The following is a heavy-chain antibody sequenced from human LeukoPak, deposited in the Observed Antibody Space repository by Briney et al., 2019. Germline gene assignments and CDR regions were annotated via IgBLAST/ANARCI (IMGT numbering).Heavy chain of an antibody. CDR2: ISGSGGST. D-gene: IGHD3-22*01. CDR3: AKSRNYYDSSGYPY. Sequence: QTGGSLRLSCAASGFTFSSYAMSWVRQAPGKGLEWVSAISGSGGSTYYADSVKGRFTISRDNSKNTLYLQINSLRAEDTAVYYCAKSRNYYDSSGYPYWGQGTLVTVSS. J-gene: IGHJ4*02. CDR1: GFTFSSYA. V-gene: IGHV3-23*01.